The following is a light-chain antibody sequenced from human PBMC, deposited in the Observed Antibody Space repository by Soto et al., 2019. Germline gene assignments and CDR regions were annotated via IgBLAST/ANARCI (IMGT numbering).Light chain of an antibody. CDR1: QSVSSN. Sequence: IVMTQSPATLSVSPGERTTLSCRASQSVSSNLAWYQQKPGQAPRLLIYGASTRATGISTNFSGSGSGTEFTLTISSLQSEAFAVYYCQQYNNWPLTFGGGTKVDIK. CDR3: QQYNNWPLT. CDR2: GAS. V-gene: IGKV3-15*01. J-gene: IGKJ4*01.